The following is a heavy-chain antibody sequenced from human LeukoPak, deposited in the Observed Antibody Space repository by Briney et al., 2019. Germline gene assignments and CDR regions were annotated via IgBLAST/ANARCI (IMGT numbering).Heavy chain of an antibody. J-gene: IGHJ4*02. CDR1: GFTFSSYA. Sequence: PGRSLRLSWAASGFTFSSYAMHWVSQAPGKVLEWEAVISYDGSNKYYADSVKGRFSISRDNSKNTLYLQMNSLRAEDTAVYYCARDPGYCSSTSCYFDYWGQGTLVTVSS. CDR3: ARDPGYCSSTSCYFDY. V-gene: IGHV3-30*01. CDR2: ISYDGSNK. D-gene: IGHD2-2*01.